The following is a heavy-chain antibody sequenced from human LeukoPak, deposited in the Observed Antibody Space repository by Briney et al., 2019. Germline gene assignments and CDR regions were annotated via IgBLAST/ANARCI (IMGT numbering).Heavy chain of an antibody. CDR2: IYHSGST. J-gene: IGHJ5*02. Sequence: SGTLSLTCAVSGGSISSSNWWSWVRQPPGKGLEWIGEIYHSGSTNYNPSLKSRVTISVDKSKNQFSLKLSSVTAADTAVYYCAKGYCSGGSCYNWFDPWGQGTLVTVSS. CDR1: GGSISSSNW. CDR3: AKGYCSGGSCYNWFDP. D-gene: IGHD2-15*01. V-gene: IGHV4-4*02.